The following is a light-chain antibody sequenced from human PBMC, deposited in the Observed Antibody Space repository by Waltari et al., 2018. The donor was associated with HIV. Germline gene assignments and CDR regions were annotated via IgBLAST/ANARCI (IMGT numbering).Light chain of an antibody. J-gene: IGLJ3*02. CDR3: AARSDISTTWV. CDR1: DSTSEFPT. Sequence: QSVLSQPPSASATPGQRVTISCSGSDSTSEFPTFYWYQQFPGAAPQLLIYDVSHRPSGVPDRFSGSKSGTSASLTISTLQSEDEALYYCAARSDISTTWVFGGGTRLTVL. CDR2: DVS. V-gene: IGLV1-44*01.